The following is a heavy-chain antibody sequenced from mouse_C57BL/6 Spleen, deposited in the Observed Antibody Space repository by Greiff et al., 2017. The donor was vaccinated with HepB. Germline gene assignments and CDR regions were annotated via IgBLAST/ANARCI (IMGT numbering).Heavy chain of an antibody. CDR3: AKRTDGYSFMDY. CDR1: GFSLTSYG. J-gene: IGHJ4*01. CDR2: IWRGGST. V-gene: IGHV2-5*01. Sequence: VKLMESGPGLVQPSQSLSITCTVSGFSLTSYGVHWVRQSPGKGLEWLGVIWRGGSTDYNAAFMSRLSITKDNSKSQVFFKMNSLQADDTAIYYCAKRTDGYSFMDYWGQGTSVTVSS. D-gene: IGHD2-3*01.